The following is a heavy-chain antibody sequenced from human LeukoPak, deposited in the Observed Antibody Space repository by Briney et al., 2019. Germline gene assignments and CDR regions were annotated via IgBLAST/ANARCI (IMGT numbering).Heavy chain of an antibody. CDR3: ARPSFSTSSGNPSDY. CDR2: TRNKANSYTP. D-gene: IGHD3-10*01. V-gene: IGHV3-72*01. Sequence: GGSLRLSCAASVFTFSDHYMGWVRQAPGKGLEWVGRTRNKANSYTPEYAASVKGRFTISIEESKNSLYLQMNSLKTEDTAVYYCARPSFSTSSGNPSDYWGQGTLVTVSS. J-gene: IGHJ4*02. CDR1: VFTFSDHY.